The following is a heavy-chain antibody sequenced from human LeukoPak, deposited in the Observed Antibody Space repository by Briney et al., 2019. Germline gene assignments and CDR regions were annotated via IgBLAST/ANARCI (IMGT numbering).Heavy chain of an antibody. D-gene: IGHD5-12*01. CDR3: ARVGDYHFDY. CDR2: IYTSGST. CDR1: GGSISSGSYY. J-gene: IGHJ4*02. Sequence: SETLSLTCTVSGGSISSGSYYWSWIRQPAGKGLEWIGRIYTSGSTNYNPSLKSRVTISVDTSKNQFSLKLSSVTAADTAVYYCARVGDYHFDYWGQGTLVTVSS. V-gene: IGHV4-61*02.